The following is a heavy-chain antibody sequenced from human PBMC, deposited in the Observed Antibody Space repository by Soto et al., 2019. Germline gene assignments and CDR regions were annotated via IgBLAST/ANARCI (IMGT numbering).Heavy chain of an antibody. J-gene: IGHJ3*01. D-gene: IGHD2-15*01. CDR1: GGSFSGYY. Sequence: QVQLQQWGAGLLKPSETLSLTCAVYGGSFSGYYWSWIRQPPGKGLECIVEINHSGSTNYTPSLKSRVTISVDTSKNQFSQQLSSVAGADTAVYYCARLGEAGAATRLLQAFDLWGQGPIVTVSS. CDR2: INHSGST. V-gene: IGHV4-34*01. CDR3: ARLGEAGAATRLLQAFDL.